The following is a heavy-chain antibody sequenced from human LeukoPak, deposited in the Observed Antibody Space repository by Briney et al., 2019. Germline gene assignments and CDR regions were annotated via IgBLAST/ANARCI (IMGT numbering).Heavy chain of an antibody. J-gene: IGHJ5*02. CDR1: GGSISSYY. CDR3: ARGLRIAAAGTVINWFDP. Sequence: SETLSLTCTVSGGSISSYYWSWIRQPPGKGLEWIGYIYYSGSTNYNPSLKSRVTISVDTSKNQFSLKLSSVTAADTAVYYCARGLRIAAAGTVINWFDPWGQGTLVTVSS. V-gene: IGHV4-59*01. CDR2: IYYSGST. D-gene: IGHD6-13*01.